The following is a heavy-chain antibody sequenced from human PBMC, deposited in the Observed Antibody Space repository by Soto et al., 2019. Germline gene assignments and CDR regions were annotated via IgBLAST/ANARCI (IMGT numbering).Heavy chain of an antibody. CDR1: GFTISDYW. D-gene: IGHD6-13*01. CDR3: ARDGVAPGLYFDH. CDR2: IKYDGREK. Sequence: GGSLRLSCAASGFTISDYWMNWVRQTPGKRLEWVASIKYDGREKNYVDSVKGRFTISRDNAKNSVYLQMASLRAEDTAVYYCARDGVAPGLYFDHWGQGTPVTVSS. J-gene: IGHJ4*02. V-gene: IGHV3-7*05.